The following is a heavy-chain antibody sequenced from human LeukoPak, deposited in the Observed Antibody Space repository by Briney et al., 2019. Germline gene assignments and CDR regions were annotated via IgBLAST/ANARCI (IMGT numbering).Heavy chain of an antibody. CDR2: IKYDGIDK. CDR1: GFTFSDYW. J-gene: IGHJ4*02. V-gene: IGHV3-7*01. CDR3: ARFSRVQSSF. Sequence: GGSLRLSCVASGFTFSDYWMSWVRQAPGKGLEWVANIKYDGIDKQYVDSIKGRFTISRDNAKNTLYLQMDSLRVDDTAIYYCARFSRVQSSFWGQGTLVTVSS. D-gene: IGHD4/OR15-4a*01.